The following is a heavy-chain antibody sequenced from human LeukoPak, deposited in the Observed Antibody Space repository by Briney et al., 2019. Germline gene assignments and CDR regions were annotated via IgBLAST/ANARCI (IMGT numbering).Heavy chain of an antibody. CDR2: ISDSGGT. CDR1: GFTFSNYG. D-gene: IGHD6-6*01. V-gene: IGHV3-23*01. J-gene: IGHJ4*02. Sequence: GGSLRLSCAASGFTFSNYGMSWVRQAPGKGLEWVSAISDSGGTYHADSVKGRFTISKDNSKNTLYLQMNNLRAEDTAVYYCAKRVPYGSSSVYFDFWGQGTLVTVSS. CDR3: AKRVPYGSSSVYFDF.